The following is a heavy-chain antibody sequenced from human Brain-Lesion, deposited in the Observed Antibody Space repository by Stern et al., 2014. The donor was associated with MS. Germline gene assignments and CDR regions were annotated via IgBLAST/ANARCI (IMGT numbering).Heavy chain of an antibody. CDR2: VSHDGSNK. CDR3: AKDRQYLTYFFDH. Sequence: VQLVQSGGGVVQPGRPLRLSCVASGFTFGSCAMHWVRQAPGKGLEWVAGVSHDGSNKYYEDSLKGRFTIPRDNSQNTLYMQMSSLRPEDTAVYYCAKDRQYLTYFFDHWGQGSLVTVSS. CDR1: GFTFGSCA. V-gene: IGHV3-30*18. J-gene: IGHJ5*02. D-gene: IGHD2/OR15-2a*01.